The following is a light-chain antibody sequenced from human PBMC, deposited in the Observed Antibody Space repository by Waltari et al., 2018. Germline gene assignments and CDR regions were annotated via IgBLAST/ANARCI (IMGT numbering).Light chain of an antibody. Sequence: DIQMTQSPSTLSASVGDRVTITCRASQSINTWLAWYQQKPGKAPKVLIYKASNLESGVPSKLSGRGPGTEFTLTISSLQPDDFAIYYCQQYHSLPFTFGPGTKVDVK. CDR1: QSINTW. J-gene: IGKJ3*01. CDR2: KAS. V-gene: IGKV1-5*03. CDR3: QQYHSLPFT.